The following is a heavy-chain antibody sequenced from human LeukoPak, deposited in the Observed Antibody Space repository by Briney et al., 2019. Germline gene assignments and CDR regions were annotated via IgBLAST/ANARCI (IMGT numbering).Heavy chain of an antibody. CDR2: IYYSGST. J-gene: IGHJ3*02. CDR1: GGSISSGGYY. V-gene: IGHV4-31*03. Sequence: PSETLSLTCTVSGGSISSGGYYWCWIRQHPGKGLEWIGYIYYSGSTYYNPSLKSRVTISVDTSKNQFSLKLSSVTAADTAVYYCARETALGAFDIWGQGTMVTVSS. CDR3: ARETALGAFDI. D-gene: IGHD7-27*01.